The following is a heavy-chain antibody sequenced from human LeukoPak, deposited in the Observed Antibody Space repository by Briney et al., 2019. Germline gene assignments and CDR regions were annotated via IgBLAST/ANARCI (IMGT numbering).Heavy chain of an antibody. D-gene: IGHD2-2*01. CDR2: TRSSSSTI. CDR3: ARERGDIVVVPAAIQALGY. J-gene: IGHJ4*02. CDR1: GFTFSSFC. Sequence: AGSLRLSCAASGFTFSSFCMNWVRQAPGKWMEWVSSTRSSSSTIYYAESVKGRVTISRDNDENALYLQMNSLRGEDTAVYYCARERGDIVVVPAAIQALGYWGQRALVTGSS. V-gene: IGHV3-48*01.